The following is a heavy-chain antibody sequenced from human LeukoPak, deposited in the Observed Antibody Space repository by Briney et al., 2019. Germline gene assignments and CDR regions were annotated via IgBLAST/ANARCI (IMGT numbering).Heavy chain of an antibody. V-gene: IGHV4-34*01. J-gene: IGHJ4*02. CDR1: GGSFSGYY. Sequence: SETLSLTCAVYGGSFSGYYWNWIRQPPGKGLEWIGEINHSGSTSYNPSLKSRVTISVDTSKNQFSLKLSSVTAADTAVYYCASRNVDTAMVTPFDYWGQGTLVTVSS. D-gene: IGHD5-18*01. CDR2: INHSGST. CDR3: ASRNVDTAMVTPFDY.